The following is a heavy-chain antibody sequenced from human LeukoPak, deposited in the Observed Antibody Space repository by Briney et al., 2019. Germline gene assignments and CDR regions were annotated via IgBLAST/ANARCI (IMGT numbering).Heavy chain of an antibody. Sequence: PGGSLRLSCAASGFTFDDYTMPWVRQAPGKGLEWVSLISWDGGSTYYADSVKGRFTISRDNSKNSLYLQMNSLRTEDTALYYCAKDIYYDSSGYYYYYYGMDVWGQGTTVTVSS. CDR2: ISWDGGST. CDR1: GFTFDDYT. V-gene: IGHV3-43*01. J-gene: IGHJ6*02. CDR3: AKDIYYDSSGYYYYYYGMDV. D-gene: IGHD3-22*01.